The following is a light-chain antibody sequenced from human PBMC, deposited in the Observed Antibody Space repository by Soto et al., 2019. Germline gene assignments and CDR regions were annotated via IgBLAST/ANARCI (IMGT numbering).Light chain of an antibody. Sequence: EIVMTQSPATLSVSPGERVTLSCRASQSVSRSLAWYQQKPGQAPRLLIYGASTRATGIPARFSGSGSGTEFTLTISSLQSEDFAVYYCQQYNTWPPFTFGPATKVDIK. CDR2: GAS. J-gene: IGKJ3*01. CDR1: QSVSRS. V-gene: IGKV3-15*01. CDR3: QQYNTWPPFT.